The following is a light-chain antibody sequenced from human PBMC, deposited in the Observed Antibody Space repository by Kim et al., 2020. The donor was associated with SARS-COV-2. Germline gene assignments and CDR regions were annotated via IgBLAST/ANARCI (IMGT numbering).Light chain of an antibody. Sequence: SQGQTARITCSGDVLPRKYAYWYQQKSGQAPVLVIYEDSKRPSGIPERFSGSSSGTMATLTISGAQVEDEAGYYCYSTDSSGNHRVFGGGTQLTVL. J-gene: IGLJ2*01. V-gene: IGLV3-10*01. CDR1: VLPRKY. CDR2: EDS. CDR3: YSTDSSGNHRV.